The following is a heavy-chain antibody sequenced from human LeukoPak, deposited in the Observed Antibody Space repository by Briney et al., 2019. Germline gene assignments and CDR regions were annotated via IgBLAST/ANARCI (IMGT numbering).Heavy chain of an antibody. CDR2: IIPIFGTA. J-gene: IGHJ5*02. CDR3: ARDHSVAGLNLGFWFDP. D-gene: IGHD6-19*01. V-gene: IGHV1-69*13. Sequence: SVKVSCKASGGTFSSYVISWVRQAPGQGLEWMGGIIPIFGTANYAQKFQGRVTITADESTSTAYMELSSLRSEDTAVHYCARDHSVAGLNLGFWFDPWGQGTLVTVSS. CDR1: GGTFSSYV.